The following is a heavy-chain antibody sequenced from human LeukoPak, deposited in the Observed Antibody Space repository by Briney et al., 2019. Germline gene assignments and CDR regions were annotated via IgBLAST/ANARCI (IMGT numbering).Heavy chain of an antibody. Sequence: PGGSLGLSCAASGFTFSSYEMNWVRQAPGKGLEWVSFISSTGATIYYADSVKGRFTISRDNAKNSLYLQLNSLRAEDTAVYYCAREGLYGSGSYFPDAFDIWGQGTMVTVSS. V-gene: IGHV3-48*03. D-gene: IGHD3-10*01. J-gene: IGHJ3*02. CDR3: AREGLYGSGSYFPDAFDI. CDR1: GFTFSSYE. CDR2: ISSTGATI.